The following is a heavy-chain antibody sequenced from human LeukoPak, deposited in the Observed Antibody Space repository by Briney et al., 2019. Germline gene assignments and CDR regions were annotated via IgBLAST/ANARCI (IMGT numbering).Heavy chain of an antibody. CDR2: INHSGST. V-gene: IGHV4-34*01. Sequence: PSETLSLTCAVYGGSFSGYYWSWIRQPPGKGLEWIGEINHSGSTNYNPSLKSRVTISVDTSKNQFSLKLSSVTVADTAVYYCARGALGWLQLGGFDYWGQGTLVTVSS. J-gene: IGHJ4*02. CDR1: GGSFSGYY. D-gene: IGHD5-24*01. CDR3: ARGALGWLQLGGFDY.